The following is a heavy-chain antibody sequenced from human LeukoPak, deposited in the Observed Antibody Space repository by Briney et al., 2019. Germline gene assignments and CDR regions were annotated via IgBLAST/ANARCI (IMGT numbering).Heavy chain of an antibody. Sequence: PGGSLRLSCAVSGFTFSSYSMNRVRQAPGKGLEWVSYISSSSGMIHYVDSVKGRFTISRDNAKDTLYLQMDSLREEDTAVYYCARFSGCDYWGQGTLVIVSS. J-gene: IGHJ4*02. D-gene: IGHD1-26*01. CDR1: GFTFSSYS. CDR2: ISSSSGMI. V-gene: IGHV3-48*02. CDR3: ARFSGCDY.